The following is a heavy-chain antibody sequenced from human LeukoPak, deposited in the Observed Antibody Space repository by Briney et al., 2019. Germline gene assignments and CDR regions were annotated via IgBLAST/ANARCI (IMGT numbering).Heavy chain of an antibody. CDR2: INQDGSQT. CDR1: GFTFSNHR. J-gene: IGHJ4*02. Sequence: GGSLRLSCAASGFTFSNHRISWVRQPPGKGLDWVAHINQDGSQTSYVDSVKGRFTISRDNAKSALYLQMNSLRAEDTAVYYCARWRGQQSEFDLWGQGNLVSVSS. D-gene: IGHD4-11*01. CDR3: ARWRGQQSEFDL. V-gene: IGHV3-7*01.